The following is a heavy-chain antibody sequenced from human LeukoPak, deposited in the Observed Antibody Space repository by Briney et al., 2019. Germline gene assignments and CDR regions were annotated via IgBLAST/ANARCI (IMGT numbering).Heavy chain of an antibody. Sequence: GGSLRLSCAASGFTFDDYTMHWVRQAPGKGLEWVSLISWDGGSTYYADSVKGRFTISRDNSKNSLYLQMNSLRTEDTALYYCAKDIGYSSSSYYMDVWGKGTTLTVSS. V-gene: IGHV3-43*01. CDR3: AKDIGYSSSSYYMDV. D-gene: IGHD6-6*01. CDR2: ISWDGGST. J-gene: IGHJ6*03. CDR1: GFTFDDYT.